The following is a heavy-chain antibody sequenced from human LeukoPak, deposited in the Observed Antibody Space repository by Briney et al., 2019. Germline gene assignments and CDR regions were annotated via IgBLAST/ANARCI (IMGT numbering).Heavy chain of an antibody. Sequence: GASVKVSCKASGYTFTSYYTHWVRQAPGQGLEWMGIINPSGGSTSYAQKFQGRVTMTRDTSTSTVYMELSSLRSEDTAVYYCARVGELELPDYWGQGTLVTVSS. V-gene: IGHV1-46*01. D-gene: IGHD1-7*01. CDR3: ARVGELELPDY. CDR1: GYTFTSYY. CDR2: INPSGGST. J-gene: IGHJ4*02.